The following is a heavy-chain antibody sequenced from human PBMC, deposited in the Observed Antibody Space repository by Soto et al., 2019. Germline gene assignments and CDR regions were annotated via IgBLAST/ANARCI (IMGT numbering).Heavy chain of an antibody. CDR3: ARNDFWSGYDWGDYYYGMDV. D-gene: IGHD3-3*01. V-gene: IGHV3-74*01. J-gene: IGHJ6*02. CDR2: INSDGSST. CDR1: GFTFSSYW. Sequence: GGSLRLSCAASGFTFSSYWMHWVRQAPGKGLVWVSRINSDGSSTSYADSVKGRFTISRDNAKNTLYLQMNSLRAEDTAVYYCARNDFWSGYDWGDYYYGMDVWGQGTTVTVSS.